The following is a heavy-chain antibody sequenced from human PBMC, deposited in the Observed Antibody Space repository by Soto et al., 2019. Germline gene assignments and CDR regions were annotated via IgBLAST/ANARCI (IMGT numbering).Heavy chain of an antibody. Sequence: QVQLQESGPGLVKPSQTLSLTCTVSGGSISSGGYYWSWIRQHPGKGLEWIGYNYNSGSTDYNPSLKSRITISVDTAKNQFSLMLSSVTAADTAVYYCARVGSGWVRSWGQGTLVTVSS. V-gene: IGHV4-31*03. CDR1: GGSISSGGYY. CDR2: NYNSGST. CDR3: ARVGSGWVRS. J-gene: IGHJ4*02. D-gene: IGHD6-19*01.